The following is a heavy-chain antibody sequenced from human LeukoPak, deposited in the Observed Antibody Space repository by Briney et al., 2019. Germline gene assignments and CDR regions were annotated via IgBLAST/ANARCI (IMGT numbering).Heavy chain of an antibody. CDR3: ARDGYSSGWYYFDY. V-gene: IGHV1-2*02. D-gene: IGHD6-19*01. CDR2: INPNNGGT. J-gene: IGHJ4*02. CDR1: GYTFTGYY. Sequence: ASVKVSCKASGYTFTGYYMHWVRQAPGQGLEWMGWINPNNGGTNYAQKFQGRVTMTRDTSISTAYMELSRLRSDDTAVYYCARDGYSSGWYYFDYWGQGTLVTVSS.